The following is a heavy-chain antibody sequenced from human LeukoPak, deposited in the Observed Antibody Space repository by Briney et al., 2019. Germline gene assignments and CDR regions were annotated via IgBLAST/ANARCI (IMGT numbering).Heavy chain of an antibody. V-gene: IGHV3-33*08. J-gene: IGHJ3*02. Sequence: PGGSLRLSCAASGFTFSSYAMSWVRQAPGKGLEWVAVIWYDGSNKYYADSVKGRFTISRDNSKNTLYLQMNSLRAEDTAVYYCARDWEGPFDIWGQGTMVTVSS. D-gene: IGHD1-26*01. CDR1: GFTFSSYA. CDR2: IWYDGSNK. CDR3: ARDWEGPFDI.